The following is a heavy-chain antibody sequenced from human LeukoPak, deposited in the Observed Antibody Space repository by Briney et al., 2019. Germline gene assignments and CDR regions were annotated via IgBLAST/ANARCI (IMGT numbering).Heavy chain of an antibody. CDR1: GGTFTSYA. CDR3: ARGNTTRGGDYGMDV. J-gene: IGHJ6*04. CDR2: IIPIFGTA. D-gene: IGHD3-16*01. Sequence: SVKVSCKASGGTFTSYAISWVRQAPGQGLEWMGGIIPIFGTANYAQKFQGRVTITADKSTSTAYMELSSLRSEDTAVYYCARGNTTRGGDYGMDVWGKGTTVTVSS. V-gene: IGHV1-69*06.